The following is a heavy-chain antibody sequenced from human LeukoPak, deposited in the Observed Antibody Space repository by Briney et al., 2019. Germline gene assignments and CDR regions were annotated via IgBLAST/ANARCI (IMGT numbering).Heavy chain of an antibody. Sequence: GESLKISCRGSGYNFIDYWIGWVRQMPGKGPEWMGIIYPPDSGTRYGPSFQGQVTMSVDNSISTAYLQWSSLKASDSAIYYWARQEARAGPGIDYWGQGTQVTVSS. CDR2: IYPPDSGT. CDR3: ARQEARAGPGIDY. CDR1: GYNFIDYW. D-gene: IGHD6-19*01. V-gene: IGHV5-51*01. J-gene: IGHJ4*02.